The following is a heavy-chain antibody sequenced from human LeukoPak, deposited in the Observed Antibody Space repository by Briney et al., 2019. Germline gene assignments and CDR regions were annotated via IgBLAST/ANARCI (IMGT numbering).Heavy chain of an antibody. Sequence: SETLSLTCSVSGGSISSSSSYWGWIRQPPGKGLEWIGSIYYSGSSFDNPALKSRVTISVDTSKNQFSLKLSSVTAADTAVYYCARFSATMVRGVISVWGYYFDYWGQGTLVTVSS. CDR2: IYYSGSS. D-gene: IGHD3-10*01. J-gene: IGHJ4*02. CDR3: ARFSATMVRGVISVWGYYFDY. V-gene: IGHV4-39*01. CDR1: GGSISSSSSY.